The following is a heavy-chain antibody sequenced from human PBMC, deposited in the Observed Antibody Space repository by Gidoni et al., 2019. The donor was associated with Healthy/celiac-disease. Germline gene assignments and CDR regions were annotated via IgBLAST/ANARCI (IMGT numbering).Heavy chain of an antibody. CDR1: GGSISSSTYY. J-gene: IGHJ4*02. V-gene: IGHV4-39*07. D-gene: IGHD2-2*01. CDR2: IHYSGST. CDR3: ARDWGDIVVVPAA. Sequence: QLQLQESGPGLVKLSETLSLTCSVSGGSISSSTYYWGWIRHPPGKGLEWIGSIHYSGSTYYNPSRKSRVTISVDTSKNQFSLKLSSVTAADTAVYYCARDWGDIVVVPAAWGQGTLVTVSS.